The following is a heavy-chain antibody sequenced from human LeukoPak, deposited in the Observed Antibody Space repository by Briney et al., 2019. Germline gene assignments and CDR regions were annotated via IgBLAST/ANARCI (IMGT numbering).Heavy chain of an antibody. V-gene: IGHV4-4*07. Sequence: SETLSLTCSVSGVSISAYYWSWIRQPAGKGLEWIGRIYPGESIYASENTYYNPSLKSRVSMSGDTSKNQVSLKLRSVTAADTAVYYCARDPTTVTTIFDSWGQGTLVTVSS. D-gene: IGHD4-17*01. CDR3: ARDPTTVTTIFDS. CDR1: GVSISAYY. J-gene: IGHJ4*02. CDR2: IYPGESIYASENT.